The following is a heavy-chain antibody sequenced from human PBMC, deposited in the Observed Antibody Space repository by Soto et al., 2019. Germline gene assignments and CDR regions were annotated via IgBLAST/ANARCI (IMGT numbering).Heavy chain of an antibody. J-gene: IGHJ5*02. D-gene: IGHD2-8*01. CDR2: INSDGSST. CDR1: GFTFSSYW. CDR3: SRGGGPGRYLPKWYNWFDP. V-gene: IGHV3-74*01. Sequence: EVQLVESGGGLVQPGGSLRLSCAASGFTFSSYWMHWVRQAPGKGLVWVSRINSDGSSTSYADSVKGRFTISRDNAKNTRYQQMNSLGAEETAVFYWSRGGGPGRYLPKWYNWFDPWGQGTLVTVSS.